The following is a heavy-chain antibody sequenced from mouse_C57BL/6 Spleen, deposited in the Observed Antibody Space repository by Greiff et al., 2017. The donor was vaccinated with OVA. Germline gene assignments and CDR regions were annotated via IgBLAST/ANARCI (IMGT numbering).Heavy chain of an antibody. V-gene: IGHV14-1*01. CDR2: IDPEDGDT. J-gene: IGHJ4*01. Sequence: EVQRVESGAELVRPGASVKLSCTASGFNIKDYYMHWVKQRPEQGLEWIGRIDPEDGDTEYAPKFQGKATMTVDTSSNTSYLQLSSLTSEDTAVYYCAAQAFYAMDYWGQGTSVTVSS. CDR3: AAQAFYAMDY. CDR1: GFNIKDYY. D-gene: IGHD3-2*02.